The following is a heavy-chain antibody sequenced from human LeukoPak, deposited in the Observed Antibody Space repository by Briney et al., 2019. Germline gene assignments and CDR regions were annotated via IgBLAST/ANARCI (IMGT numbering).Heavy chain of an antibody. CDR2: MNPNSGNA. V-gene: IGHV1-8*01. CDR3: ARGRYYDFWSGYYGTKTFDY. D-gene: IGHD3-3*01. J-gene: IGHJ4*02. Sequence: VASVKVSCKASGYTFSSYDTNWVRQATGQGLEWMGWMNPNSGNAGYAQKFQGRATMTRNTSINTAYMELSSLRSEDTAVYYCARGRYYDFWSGYYGTKTFDYWGQGTLVTVSS. CDR1: GYTFSSYD.